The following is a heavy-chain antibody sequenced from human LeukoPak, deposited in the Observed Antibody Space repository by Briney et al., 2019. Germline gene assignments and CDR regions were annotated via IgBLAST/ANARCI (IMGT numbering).Heavy chain of an antibody. CDR3: AKDGELRFLEWFTYFDY. V-gene: IGHV3-23*01. CDR1: GFTFSSYA. Sequence: GGSLRPSCAASGFTFSSYAMSWVHQAPEKGLEWVSAISGSGGSTYYADSAKGRFTISRDNSKNTLYLQMNSLRAEDTAVYYCAKDGELRFLEWFTYFDYWGQGTLVTVSS. D-gene: IGHD3-3*01. J-gene: IGHJ4*02. CDR2: ISGSGGST.